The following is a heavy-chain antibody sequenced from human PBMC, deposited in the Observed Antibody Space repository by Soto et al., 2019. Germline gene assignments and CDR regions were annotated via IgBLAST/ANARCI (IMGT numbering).Heavy chain of an antibody. D-gene: IGHD6-6*01. CDR1: GFTFSVYT. CDR2: ITSSGTTI. CDR3: ARDGYSTSSDWPWFDP. J-gene: IGHJ5*02. Sequence: EAQLVESGGGLVQPGGSLRLSCAASGFTFSVYTMHWVRQSPGKGLEWISSITSSGTTISYADSVKGRFTISRDNAKSSLLLQMDNMRDEDTAVYYWARDGYSTSSDWPWFDPWGQGTLVTVTS. V-gene: IGHV3-48*02.